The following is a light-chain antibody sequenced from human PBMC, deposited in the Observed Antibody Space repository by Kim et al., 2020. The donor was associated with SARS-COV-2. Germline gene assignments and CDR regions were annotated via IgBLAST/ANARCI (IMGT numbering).Light chain of an antibody. J-gene: IGKJ1*01. CDR2: VAS. Sequence: EIVMTQSPATLSVSPGERATLSCWASQSVSANVAWYHQTPGQAPRLLISVASSRATGVPARFIGSGSGTEFTLTISSLQSEDVGVYYCEQYNRWPWTFGPGTKVDIK. CDR3: EQYNRWPWT. V-gene: IGKV3-15*01. CDR1: QSVSAN.